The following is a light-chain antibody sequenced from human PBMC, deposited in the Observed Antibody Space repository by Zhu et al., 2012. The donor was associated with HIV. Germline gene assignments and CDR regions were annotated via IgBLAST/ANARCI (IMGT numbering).Light chain of an antibody. Sequence: EIVLTQSPGTLSLSPGERATLSCRASQSFSNNYLAWYKQTPGQTPRLLIYGASTRATGIPDRFSGSGSGTDFTLTISRLEPEDFAVYYCQQYGDSAHTFGGGTKVEIK. CDR3: QQYGDSAHT. CDR2: GAS. CDR1: QSFSNNY. V-gene: IGKV3-20*01. J-gene: IGKJ4*01.